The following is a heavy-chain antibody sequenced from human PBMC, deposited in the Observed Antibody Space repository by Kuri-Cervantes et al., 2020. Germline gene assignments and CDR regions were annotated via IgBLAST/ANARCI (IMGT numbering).Heavy chain of an antibody. D-gene: IGHD3-3*01. Sequence: GESLKISCAASEFIFSNYGLTWVRQAPGKGLEWVSGITASGGRTFYADSVKGRFTISRDNAKNSLYLQMNSLRAEDTAVYYCARGSGITIFGVVGDVWGKGTTVTVSS. CDR3: ARGSGITIFGVVGDV. CDR2: ITASGGRT. V-gene: IGHV3-21*01. CDR1: EFIFSNYG. J-gene: IGHJ6*04.